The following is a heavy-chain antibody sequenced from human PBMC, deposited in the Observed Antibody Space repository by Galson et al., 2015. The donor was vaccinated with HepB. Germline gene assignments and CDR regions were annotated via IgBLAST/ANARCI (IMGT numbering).Heavy chain of an antibody. CDR3: ARDPSGGDYANWFDP. CDR1: GYTFTSYG. J-gene: IGHJ5*02. CDR2: ISAYNGNT. Sequence: SVKVSCKASGYTFTSYGISWVRQAPGQGLEWMGWISAYNGNTNYAQKLQGRVTMTTDTSTSTAYMELRSLRSDDTAVYYCARDPSGGDYANWFDPWGQGTLVTVSS. V-gene: IGHV1-18*04. D-gene: IGHD4-17*01.